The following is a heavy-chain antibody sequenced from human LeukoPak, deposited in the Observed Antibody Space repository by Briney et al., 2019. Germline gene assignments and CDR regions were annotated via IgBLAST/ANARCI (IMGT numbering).Heavy chain of an antibody. CDR1: GFTFSDYY. J-gene: IGHJ4*02. CDR3: ARDQYDTWSRRGNFDS. CDR2: ISSSGSNI. V-gene: IGHV3-11*01. D-gene: IGHD3-3*01. Sequence: GGSLRLSCAASGFTFSDYYMSWIRQAPGKGLEWVSSISSSGSNIYYADSVKGRFTISRDNARNSLYVQMNSLRAEDTAVFYCARDQYDTWSRRGNFDSWGQGTLVIVSS.